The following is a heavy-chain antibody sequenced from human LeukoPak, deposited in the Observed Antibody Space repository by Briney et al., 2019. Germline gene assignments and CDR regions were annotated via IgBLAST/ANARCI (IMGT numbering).Heavy chain of an antibody. V-gene: IGHV1-18*04. J-gene: IGHJ3*02. CDR1: GYTFTTNG. CDR3: ARVRGGIYSSGDAFDI. Sequence: AAVSVSFTASGYTFTTNGYSWVRQAPGPGLGWLAWICLYGGDTNYTPDLQGRVTFSTDKSTSTAYMELTSLRSDDTAVYYCARVRGGIYSSGDAFDIWGQGTMVTVSS. D-gene: IGHD6-19*01. CDR2: ICLYGGDT.